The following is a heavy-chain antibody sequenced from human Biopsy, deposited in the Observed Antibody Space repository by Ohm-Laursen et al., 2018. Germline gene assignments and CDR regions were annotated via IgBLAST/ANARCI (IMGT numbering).Heavy chain of an antibody. Sequence: ETLSLTCSVSGDSVSSGSFYWTWIRQPPGQGLEYIGYIYDRGSTANYNPSLESRVTMSVDMPKNQFSLKLSSVTAADTAIYYCARGMRSSGWPYFDSWGQGTLVTVSS. CDR1: GDSVSSGSFY. CDR3: ARGMRSSGWPYFDS. CDR2: IYDRGSTA. J-gene: IGHJ4*02. V-gene: IGHV4-61*01. D-gene: IGHD6-19*01.